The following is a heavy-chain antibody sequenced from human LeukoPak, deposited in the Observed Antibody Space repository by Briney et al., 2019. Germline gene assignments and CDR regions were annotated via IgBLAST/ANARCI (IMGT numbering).Heavy chain of an antibody. Sequence: GGSLRLSCAASGFTVSSNYMSWVRQAPGKGLEWVSVIYSGGSTYYADSVKGRFTISRDNSKNTLYLQMGSLRGEDTAVYYCARCYYDGSGFYYYFDYWGQGTLVTVSS. CDR3: ARCYYDGSGFYYYFDY. D-gene: IGHD3-22*01. V-gene: IGHV3-53*01. J-gene: IGHJ4*02. CDR2: IYSGGST. CDR1: GFTVSSNY.